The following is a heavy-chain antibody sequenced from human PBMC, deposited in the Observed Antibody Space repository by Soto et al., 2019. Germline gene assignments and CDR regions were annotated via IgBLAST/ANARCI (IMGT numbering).Heavy chain of an antibody. CDR2: IIPIFGTA. V-gene: IGHV1-69*01. D-gene: IGHD4-17*01. J-gene: IGHJ6*02. CDR3: ATPDDYGGNSLDYYGMDV. CDR1: GGTFSSYA. Sequence: VQLLESGAEVKKPGSSVKVSCKASGGTFSSYAISWVRQAPGQGLEWMGGIIPIFGTANYAQKFQGRVTITADESTSTAYMELSSLRSEDTAVYYCATPDDYGGNSLDYYGMDVWGQGTTVTVSS.